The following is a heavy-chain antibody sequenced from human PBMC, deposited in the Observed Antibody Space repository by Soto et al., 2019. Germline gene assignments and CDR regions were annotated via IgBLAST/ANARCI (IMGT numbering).Heavy chain of an antibody. Sequence: GGSLRLSCAASGFTFNDFAMNWVRQVPGKGLEWVSGINWNSNSIVYADSVKGRFTISRDNVQNSLYLQMDSLRPEDTALYYCATSSRYSSTWYTDFDFWGRGTMVTVSS. D-gene: IGHD2-2*01. V-gene: IGHV3-9*01. CDR2: INWNSNSI. J-gene: IGHJ3*01. CDR1: GFTFNDFA. CDR3: ATSSRYSSTWYTDFDF.